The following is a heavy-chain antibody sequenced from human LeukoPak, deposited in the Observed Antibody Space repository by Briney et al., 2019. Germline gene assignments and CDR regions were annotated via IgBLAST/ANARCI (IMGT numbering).Heavy chain of an antibody. V-gene: IGHV3-33*01. J-gene: IGHJ3*02. D-gene: IGHD4-11*01. CDR3: AREGLTTTPNNAFDI. Sequence: PGGSLRLSCAASGFSFSNYGLHWVRQAPGKGLEWVAVMWSDGTNKYYADSVKGRFTISRDNSKNTLYLQMSSLRAEDTALYFCAREGLTTTPNNAFDIWGQGTMVTVSS. CDR2: MWSDGTNK. CDR1: GFSFSNYG.